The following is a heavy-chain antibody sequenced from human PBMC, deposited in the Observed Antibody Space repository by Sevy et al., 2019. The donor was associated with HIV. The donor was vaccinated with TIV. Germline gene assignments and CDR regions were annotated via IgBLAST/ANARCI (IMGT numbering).Heavy chain of an antibody. Sequence: GGSLRLSCAASGFTFSSYAMSWVRQAPGKGLEWVSAISGSGGSTYYADSVKGRFTISRDNSKNTLYLQMNSLRAEDMTVYYCAKDREKYYDFWSGYFGDAFDIWGQGTMVTVSS. J-gene: IGHJ3*02. V-gene: IGHV3-23*01. CDR1: GFTFSSYA. CDR3: AKDREKYYDFWSGYFGDAFDI. CDR2: ISGSGGST. D-gene: IGHD3-3*01.